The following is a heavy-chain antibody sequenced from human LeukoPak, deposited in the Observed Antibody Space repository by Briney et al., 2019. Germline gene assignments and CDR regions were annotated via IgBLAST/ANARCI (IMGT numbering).Heavy chain of an antibody. CDR3: ARDRSPYDSSGYSLDY. CDR1: GFTFSAFS. D-gene: IGHD3-22*01. V-gene: IGHV3-21*03. Sequence: PGGSLRLSCAASGFTFSAFSMNWVRQAPGKGLEWVSSISNAGSYIYYADSMKGRFTISRDNAKSSLYLQVNSLRAEDTAIYYCARDRSPYDSSGYSLDYWGQGSLVTVSS. CDR2: ISNAGSYI. J-gene: IGHJ4*02.